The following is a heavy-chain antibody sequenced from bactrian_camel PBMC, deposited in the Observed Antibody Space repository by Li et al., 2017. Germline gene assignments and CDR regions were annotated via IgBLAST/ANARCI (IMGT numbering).Heavy chain of an antibody. D-gene: IGHD4*01. CDR3: AADAAPRSDYECHDRMLSPRPFAF. J-gene: IGHJ6*01. CDR1: GDIGSSSR. Sequence: DVQLVESGGSTVLAGGSLRLSRAFSGDIGSSSRMAWFRQFPGKGGREGVAAINIGGGETVYAGSVKGRFTISRDDAKSTLYHQMNSLEPEDTAMYYCAADAAPRSDYECHDRMLSPRPFAFRGQGTQVTVS. CDR2: INIGGGET. V-gene: IGHV3S31*01.